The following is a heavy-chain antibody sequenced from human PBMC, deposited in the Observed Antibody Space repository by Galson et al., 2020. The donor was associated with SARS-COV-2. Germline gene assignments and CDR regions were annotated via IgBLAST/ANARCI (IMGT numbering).Heavy chain of an antibody. J-gene: IGHJ3*02. CDR1: GGSIRNEGYY. V-gene: IGHV4-31*03. CDR3: ARDNRIAAVKRGAFDI. CDR2: IYFTGSA. D-gene: IGHD6-13*01. Sequence: ETSETLSLTCNVSGGSIRNEGYYWGWIRQHPGKGLEWIAYIYFTGSAYYNPSLKSRVTISVDTSKNQFSLRLTSVTAADTAVYFCARDNRIAAVKRGAFDIWGQGTRVTVSS.